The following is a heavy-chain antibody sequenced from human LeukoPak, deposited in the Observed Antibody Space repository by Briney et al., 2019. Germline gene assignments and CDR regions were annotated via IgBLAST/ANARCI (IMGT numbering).Heavy chain of an antibody. CDR1: GGSINSGGYY. CDR3: ARDRGYGSGSYYYDY. J-gene: IGHJ4*02. V-gene: IGHV4-31*03. CDR2: IYYSGST. D-gene: IGHD3-10*01. Sequence: PSGTLSLTCTVSGGSINSGGYYWSWIRQHPGKGLEWIGYIYYSGSTYYNPSLKSRVTISIDTSKNQFSLKLSSVTAADTAVYYCARDRGYGSGSYYYDYWGQGTLVTVSS.